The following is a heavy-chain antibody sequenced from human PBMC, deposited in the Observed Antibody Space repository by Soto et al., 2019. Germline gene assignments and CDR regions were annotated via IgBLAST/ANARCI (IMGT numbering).Heavy chain of an antibody. CDR1: GYTFNSYG. CDR2: ISVYNGNT. CDR3: ARDGRNGGYLDY. D-gene: IGHD2-8*01. V-gene: IGHV1-18*01. Sequence: QVQLVQSGAEVKRPGASVKVSCKASGYTFNSYGISWVRQAPGQGLEWMGWISVYNGNTNYAQKVQGRVTMTTDTSTSTAYMELRSLRPDDTAVYYCARDGRNGGYLDYWGQGTMVTVSS. J-gene: IGHJ4*02.